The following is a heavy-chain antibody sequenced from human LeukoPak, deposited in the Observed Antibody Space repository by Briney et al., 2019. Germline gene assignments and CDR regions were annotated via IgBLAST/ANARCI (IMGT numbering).Heavy chain of an antibody. Sequence: ASVKVSCKASGYTFTSYYMHWVRQAPGQGLEWMGIINPSGGGTNYAQKFQGRVTMTRDTSISTAYMELSRLRSDDTAVYYCARLSWLRHAFDIWGQGTMVTVSS. CDR1: GYTFTSYY. V-gene: IGHV1-2*02. D-gene: IGHD5-12*01. CDR2: INPSGGGT. J-gene: IGHJ3*02. CDR3: ARLSWLRHAFDI.